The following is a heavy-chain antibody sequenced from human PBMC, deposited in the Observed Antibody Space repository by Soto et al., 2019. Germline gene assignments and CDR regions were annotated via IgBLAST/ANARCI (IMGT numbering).Heavy chain of an antibody. V-gene: IGHV3-72*01. CDR3: ARSITGTPPADGGS. CDR1: GFTFSDHY. J-gene: IGHJ5*02. Sequence: EVQLVESGGDLVQPGGSLRLSCAVSGFTFSDHYMDWVRQAPGKGLEWVGRIRNIANSYTTDYAASVKGRFTISRDDSKNSLYLQMNSLKTEDTAMYYCARSITGTPPADGGSWVQGTLVTVSS. CDR2: IRNIANSYTT. D-gene: IGHD1-7*01.